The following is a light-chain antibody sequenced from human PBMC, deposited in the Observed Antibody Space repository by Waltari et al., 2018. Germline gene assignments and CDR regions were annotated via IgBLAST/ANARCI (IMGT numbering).Light chain of an antibody. CDR3: APWDDSLNGPV. Sequence: QSVLLPPPPSPGTPRPRVTPSFSATTSNTCSPTSTLYQKVPGTAPKLRIYSNNERPSGVPDRFSGSKSGTAASRAIRGLLAEDEGDYYCAPWDDSLNGPVFGGGTRLTVL. CDR2: SNN. J-gene: IGLJ3*02. CDR1: TSNTCSPT. V-gene: IGLV1-44*01.